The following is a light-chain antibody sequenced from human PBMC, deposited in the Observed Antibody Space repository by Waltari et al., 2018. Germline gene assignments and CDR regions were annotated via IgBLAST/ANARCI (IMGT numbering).Light chain of an antibody. V-gene: IGKV1-5*01. CDR3: QQYKSYWT. Sequence: DIQMTQSPSTLSASIGDRVTFTCRASQSINSWLAWYQQKPGKAPKLLIYDASSLETGVPSRFSGSGSGTEFTLTISSLQPDDFATYYCQQYKSYWTFGQGTKVEIK. CDR1: QSINSW. CDR2: DAS. J-gene: IGKJ1*01.